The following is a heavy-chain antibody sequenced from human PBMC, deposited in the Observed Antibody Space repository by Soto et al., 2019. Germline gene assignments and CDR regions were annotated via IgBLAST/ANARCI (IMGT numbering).Heavy chain of an antibody. CDR3: ARGRRFLEWLSPYYYYYYMDV. J-gene: IGHJ6*03. V-gene: IGHV1-8*01. Sequence: ASVKVSCKASGYTFTSYDINWVRQATGQGLEWMGWMNPNSGNTGYAQKFQGRVTMTRNTSISTAYMELSSLRSEDTAVYYCARGRRFLEWLSPYYYYYYMDVWGKGTTVTVSS. CDR1: GYTFTSYD. CDR2: MNPNSGNT. D-gene: IGHD3-3*01.